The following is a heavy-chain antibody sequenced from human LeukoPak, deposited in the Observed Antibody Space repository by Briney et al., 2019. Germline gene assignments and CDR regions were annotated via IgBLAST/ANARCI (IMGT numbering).Heavy chain of an antibody. J-gene: IGHJ4*02. Sequence: PGRSLRLSCAASGFSFSSYTLHWVRQAPGNGLEWVAVITYDGSNQNYADSVRGRFTISRDNSKNTLYLHMNSLRAEDTAVYQCAKLFSGSWGDFDSWGQGTLVTVSS. CDR3: AKLFSGSWGDFDS. V-gene: IGHV3-30*04. CDR2: ITYDGSNQ. D-gene: IGHD6-13*01. CDR1: GFSFSSYT.